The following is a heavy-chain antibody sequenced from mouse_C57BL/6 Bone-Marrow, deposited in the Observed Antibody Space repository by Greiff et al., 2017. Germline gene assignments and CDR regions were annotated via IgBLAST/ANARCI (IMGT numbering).Heavy chain of an antibody. CDR3: ARDYDNY. J-gene: IGHJ2*01. CDR1: GYTFTSYW. V-gene: IGHV1-50*01. CDR2: IAPSASYT. D-gene: IGHD2-4*01. Sequence: VQLQQPGAELVKPGASVKLSCKASGYTFTSYWMQWVKQRPGQGLEWIGEIAPSASYTTYNQRCKGKATLTVDTYLSTAYMQLSSLTSEDSAVYYCARDYDNYWGQGTTLTVSS.